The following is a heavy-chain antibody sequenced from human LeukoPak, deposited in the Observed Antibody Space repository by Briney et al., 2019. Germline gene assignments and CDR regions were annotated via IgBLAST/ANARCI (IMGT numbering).Heavy chain of an antibody. CDR3: ARYPLSYSSNWHYYFDY. V-gene: IGHV1-18*01. Sequence: ASVKVSCKASGYTFTSYSVSWVRQAPGQGLEWMGWISASNGNTNFAQKLQGGVTLTTDTSTSTAYMELRSLTSDDTAVYYRARYPLSYSSNWHYYFDYWGQGTLLTVSS. CDR1: GYTFTSYS. J-gene: IGHJ4*02. D-gene: IGHD6-13*01. CDR2: ISASNGNT.